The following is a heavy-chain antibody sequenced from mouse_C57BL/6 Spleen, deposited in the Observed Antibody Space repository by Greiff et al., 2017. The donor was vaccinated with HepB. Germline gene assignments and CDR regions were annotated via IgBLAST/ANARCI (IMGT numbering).Heavy chain of an antibody. CDR1: GFTFSSYG. V-gene: IGHV5-6*01. CDR2: ISSGGSYT. CDR3: ARGRITTVVAPYAMDY. D-gene: IGHD1-1*01. Sequence: EVKLQESGGDLVKPGGSLKLSCAASGFTFSSYGMSWVRQTPDKRLEWVATISSGGSYTYYPDSVKGRFTISRDNAKNTLYLQMSSLKSEDTAMYYCARGRITTVVAPYAMDYWGQGTSVTVSS. J-gene: IGHJ4*01.